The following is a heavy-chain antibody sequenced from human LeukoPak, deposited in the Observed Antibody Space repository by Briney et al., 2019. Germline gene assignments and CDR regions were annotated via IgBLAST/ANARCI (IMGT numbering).Heavy chain of an antibody. CDR3: ARDYREYSSSSCWFDP. V-gene: IGHV1-18*01. CDR1: GYTFTIYG. D-gene: IGHD6-6*01. Sequence: ASVTVSFTASGYTFTIYGISWVRQAPGQGLEWMGWISAYNGITNYAQKLQGRVTMTTDTSTSTAYMELRSLRSDDTAVYYCARDYREYSSSSCWFDPWGQGTLVTVSS. CDR2: ISAYNGIT. J-gene: IGHJ5*02.